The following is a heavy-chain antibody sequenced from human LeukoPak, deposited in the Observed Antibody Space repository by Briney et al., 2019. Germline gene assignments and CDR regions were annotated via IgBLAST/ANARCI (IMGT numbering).Heavy chain of an antibody. CDR2: IDPSDSYT. J-gene: IGHJ3*02. CDR3: ASGLYYDILTGSLGAFDI. V-gene: IGHV5-10-1*01. Sequence: GESLKISCKASGYSFTSYWISWVRQMPGKGLEWMGRIDPSDSYTNYSPSFQGHVTISADKSISTAYLQWSSLKASDTAMYYCASGLYYDILTGSLGAFDIWGQGTMVTVSS. CDR1: GYSFTSYW. D-gene: IGHD3-9*01.